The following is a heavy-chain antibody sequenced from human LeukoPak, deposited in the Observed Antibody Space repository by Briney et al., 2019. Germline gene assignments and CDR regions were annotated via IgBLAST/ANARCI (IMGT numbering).Heavy chain of an antibody. CDR3: ARAGYYGSGRYIDY. Sequence: GGSLRLSCAASGLTFSSYWMHWVRQAPGKGLVWVSRINSDGSSTSYADSVKGRFTISRDNAKNTLYLQMNSLRAEDTAVYYCARAGYYGSGRYIDYWGQGTPVTVSS. J-gene: IGHJ4*02. CDR2: INSDGSST. CDR1: GLTFSSYW. D-gene: IGHD3-10*01. V-gene: IGHV3-74*01.